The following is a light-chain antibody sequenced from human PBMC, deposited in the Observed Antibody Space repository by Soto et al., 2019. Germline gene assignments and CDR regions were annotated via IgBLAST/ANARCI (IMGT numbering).Light chain of an antibody. V-gene: IGLV1-44*01. CDR3: AAWDDSLNGYV. CDR1: SSNIGSNT. J-gene: IGLJ1*01. Sequence: QSVLTQPPSASGTPGQRVTISCSGSSSNIGSNTVNWYKQLPGTAPKLLIYSNNQRPSGVPDRFSGSKSGTSASLAISGLQSEDEADYFYAAWDDSLNGYVFGTGTKLTVL. CDR2: SNN.